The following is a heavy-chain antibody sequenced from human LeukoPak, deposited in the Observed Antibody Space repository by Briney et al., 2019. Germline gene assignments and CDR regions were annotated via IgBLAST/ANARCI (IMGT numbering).Heavy chain of an antibody. D-gene: IGHD3-16*02. CDR1: GFPFSSYS. CDR3: AGELRLGELSTYD. V-gene: IGHV3-21*01. J-gene: IGHJ4*02. CDR2: ISSSRSYI. Sequence: GSLRPSRAASGFPFSSYSMNWVRQAPGKGLGWVSSISSSRSYIYYADSVKGRFTISRDNAKNSLYLQMNSLRAEDTVVYYCAGELRLGELSTYDWGQGTLVTVSS.